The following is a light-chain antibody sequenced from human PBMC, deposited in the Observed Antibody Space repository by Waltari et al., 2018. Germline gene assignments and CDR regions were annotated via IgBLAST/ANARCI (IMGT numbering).Light chain of an antibody. V-gene: IGLV2-11*01. CDR2: DVS. CDR1: SSDVGGYNY. J-gene: IGLJ3*02. Sequence: QSALTQPRSVSGSPGQSVTISCTGTSSDVGGYNYVSWYQQHPGKAPKLMIYDVSKRPSGVPDRFSGSKSGNTASLTISGLQAEDEADYYCCSDAGSYTWVFGGGTKLTFL. CDR3: CSDAGSYTWV.